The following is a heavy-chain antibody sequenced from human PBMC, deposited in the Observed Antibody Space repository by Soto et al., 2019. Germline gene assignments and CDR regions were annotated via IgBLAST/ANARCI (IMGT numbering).Heavy chain of an antibody. J-gene: IGHJ4*02. CDR1: GFTFSGSA. V-gene: IGHV3-73*02. CDR3: TRRYCSGDNCYSDH. CDR2: IRNKANNYAT. D-gene: IGHD2-15*01. Sequence: EVQLVESGGGLVQPGGSLKLSCAASGFTFSGSAMHWVRQASGKGLEWVGRIRNKANNYATGYAESVKGRFTISRDDSKNTAYLQMNSLKTEDTAVYYCTRRYCSGDNCYSDHWGQGSLVTVSS.